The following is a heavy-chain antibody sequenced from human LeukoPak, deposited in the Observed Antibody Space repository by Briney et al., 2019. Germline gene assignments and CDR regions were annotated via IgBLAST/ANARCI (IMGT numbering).Heavy chain of an antibody. D-gene: IGHD3-22*01. CDR3: AVNSIGYYYSYYY. V-gene: IGHV3-9*01. CDR2: ISRNSGSI. J-gene: IGHJ4*02. Sequence: SGGSLRLSCAASGFTFDDYAMHWVRHAPGKGLEWVSGISRNSGSIVYADSVKGRFTISRDNAKNSLYLQMNSLRAADTALYYCAVNSIGYYYSYYYWGQGTLGTVSS. CDR1: GFTFDDYA.